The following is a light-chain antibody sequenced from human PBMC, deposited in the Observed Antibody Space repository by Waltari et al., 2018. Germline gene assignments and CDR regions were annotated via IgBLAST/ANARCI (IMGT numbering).Light chain of an antibody. J-gene: IGKJ3*01. CDR1: QSVSSD. V-gene: IGKV3D-15*01. CDR3: QQYNKRPFT. Sequence: EILMTQSPATLSVSPGERATLSCRASQSVSSDLAWYQQKPGQAPRLLIYAASTRATGIPARFSASGSGTEFTLTISSLVSEDFAVYYCQQYNKRPFTFGPGTKVDIK. CDR2: AAS.